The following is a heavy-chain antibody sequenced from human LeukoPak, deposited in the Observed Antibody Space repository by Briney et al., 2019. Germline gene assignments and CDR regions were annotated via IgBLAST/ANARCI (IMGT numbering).Heavy chain of an antibody. CDR3: ARGGHSNDIHNWFDP. D-gene: IGHD3-9*01. J-gene: IGHJ5*02. V-gene: IGHV1-69*13. CDR1: GGTFSSYA. Sequence: GASVKVSCKASGGTFSSYAISWVRQAPGQGLERMGEIIPIFGTANYAQKFQGRVTITADESTSTAYMELSSLRSEDTAVYYCARGGHSNDIHNWFDPWGQGTLVTVSS. CDR2: IIPIFGTA.